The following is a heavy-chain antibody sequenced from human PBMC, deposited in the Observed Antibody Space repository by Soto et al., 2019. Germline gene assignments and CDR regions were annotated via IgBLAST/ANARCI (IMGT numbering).Heavy chain of an antibody. J-gene: IGHJ4*02. D-gene: IGHD6-19*01. CDR2: ISAYNGYT. V-gene: IGHV1-18*01. CDR1: GFTFSNYG. Sequence: QVQLVQSGAEVKKPGASVKVSCKGSGFTFSNYGFNWVRQAPGQGLEWVGWISAYNGYTKSAQNFQDRLIMTTDTSTNTAYMELRGLRPDDTALYYCARGKSIAVPEGPWGQGTLVTVSS. CDR3: ARGKSIAVPEGP.